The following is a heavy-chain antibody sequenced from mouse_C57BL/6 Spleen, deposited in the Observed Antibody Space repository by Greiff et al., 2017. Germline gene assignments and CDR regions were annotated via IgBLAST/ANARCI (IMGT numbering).Heavy chain of an antibody. CDR3: VRQKLGRGYAMDY. CDR2: IRSKSNNYAT. Sequence: EVKLLESGGGLVQPKGSLKLSCAASGFSFNTYAMNWVRQAPGKGLEWVARIRSKSNNYATYYADSVKDRFTISRDDSESMLYLQMNNLKTEDTAMYYCVRQKLGRGYAMDYWGQGTSVTVSS. J-gene: IGHJ4*01. CDR1: GFSFNTYA. V-gene: IGHV10-1*01. D-gene: IGHD4-1*01.